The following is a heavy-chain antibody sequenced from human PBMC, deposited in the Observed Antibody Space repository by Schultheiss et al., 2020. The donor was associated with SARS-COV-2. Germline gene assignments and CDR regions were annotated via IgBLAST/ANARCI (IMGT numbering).Heavy chain of an antibody. D-gene: IGHD3-22*01. CDR1: GYTFTGYY. CDR3: ARAGGYYYDSSGLDY. CDR2: ISAYNGNT. Sequence: ASVKVSCKASGYTFTGYYMHWVRQAPGQGLEWMGWISAYNGNTNYAQKLQGRVTMTTDTSTSTAYMELRSLRSDDTAVYYCARAGGYYYDSSGLDYWGQGTLVTVSS. J-gene: IGHJ4*02. V-gene: IGHV1-18*04.